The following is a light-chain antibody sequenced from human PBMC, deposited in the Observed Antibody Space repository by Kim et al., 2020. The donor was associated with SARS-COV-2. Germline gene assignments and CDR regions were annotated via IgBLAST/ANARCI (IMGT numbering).Light chain of an antibody. CDR1: SLRSYY. V-gene: IGLV3-19*01. CDR3: NSRDSSGNHLRVV. Sequence: SSELTQDPAVSVALGQTVRITCQGDSLRSYYASWYQQKPGQAPVLVIYGKNNRPSGIPDRFSGSSSGSTASLTITGAQAEDEADYYCNSRDSSGNHLRVVFGGGTQLTVL. J-gene: IGLJ2*01. CDR2: GKN.